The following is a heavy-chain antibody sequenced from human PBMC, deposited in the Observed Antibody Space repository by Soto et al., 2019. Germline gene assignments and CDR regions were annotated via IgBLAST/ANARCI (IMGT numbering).Heavy chain of an antibody. V-gene: IGHV1-69*01. D-gene: IGHD6-13*01. CDR1: GGSFNNYA. Sequence: QVHLVQSGAEVKKPGSSVKVSCKASGGSFNNYAVTWVRQAPGQGLEWMGGIIPTIGTPNYAQNFQGRVTITADESTSTAYRELSSLRSEDTAVYYCARSYGTSWYGDYWGQGTMVTVSS. J-gene: IGHJ4*02. CDR3: ARSYGTSWYGDY. CDR2: IIPTIGTP.